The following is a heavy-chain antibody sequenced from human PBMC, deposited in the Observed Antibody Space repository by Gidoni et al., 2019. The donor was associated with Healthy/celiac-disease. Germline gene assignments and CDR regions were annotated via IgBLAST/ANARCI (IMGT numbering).Heavy chain of an antibody. CDR2: INHSGST. D-gene: IGHD3-10*01. CDR3: ARGQKYYGSGSFVDY. CDR1: GGSFSGYY. J-gene: IGHJ4*02. Sequence: QVQLQPWGAGLLKPSETLSLTCAVYGGSFSGYYWSWIRQPPGKGLEWIGEINHSGSTNYNPSLKSRFTISVDTSKNQFSLKLSSVTAADTAVYYCARGQKYYGSGSFVDYWGQGTLVTVSS. V-gene: IGHV4-34*01.